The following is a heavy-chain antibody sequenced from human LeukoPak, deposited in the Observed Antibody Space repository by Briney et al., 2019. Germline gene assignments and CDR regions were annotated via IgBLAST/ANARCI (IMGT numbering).Heavy chain of an antibody. Sequence: SETLSLTCAVYGGSFSGYYWSWIRQPPGKGLEWIGEINHSGSTNYNPSLKSRVTVSVDTSKNQFSLKLSSVTAADTAVYYCARGPYSSGWYNYFDYWGQGTLVTVSS. V-gene: IGHV4-34*01. CDR2: INHSGST. J-gene: IGHJ4*02. CDR1: GGSFSGYY. D-gene: IGHD6-19*01. CDR3: ARGPYSSGWYNYFDY.